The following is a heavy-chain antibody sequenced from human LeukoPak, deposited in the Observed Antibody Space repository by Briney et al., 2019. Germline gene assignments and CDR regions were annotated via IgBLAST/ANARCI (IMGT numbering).Heavy chain of an antibody. D-gene: IGHD6-13*01. CDR3: ARTPYSSSWYNFDY. CDR2: IKQGGSEK. J-gene: IGHJ4*02. CDR1: EFTFSNYK. Sequence: GGSLRLSCVASEFTFSNYKMSWVRQAPGKGLEWVATIKQGGSEKQYVDSVKGRFTISGDNGKNSLYLQMNSLRAEDTAVYYCARTPYSSSWYNFDYWGQGTLVTVSS. V-gene: IGHV3-7*01.